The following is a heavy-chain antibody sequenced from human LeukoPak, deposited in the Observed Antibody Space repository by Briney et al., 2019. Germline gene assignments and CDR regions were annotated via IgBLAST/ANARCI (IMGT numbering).Heavy chain of an antibody. Sequence: GGSLRLSCAASGFTFSTYSMNWVRQAPGKGLEWVSYISGMSSTIYYADSVRGRFTISRDNAKNSLYLQMNSLRAEDTALYYCASDNPQLGLYGMDVWGQGTTVIVSS. J-gene: IGHJ6*02. D-gene: IGHD1-14*01. CDR3: ASDNPQLGLYGMDV. CDR1: GFTFSTYS. CDR2: ISGMSSTI. V-gene: IGHV3-48*01.